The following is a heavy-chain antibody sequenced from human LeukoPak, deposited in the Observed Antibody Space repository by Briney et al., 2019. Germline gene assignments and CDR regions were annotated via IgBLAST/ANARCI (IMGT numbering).Heavy chain of an antibody. CDR2: ISSGSSYT. CDR1: GFTFSDYY. J-gene: IGHJ4*02. V-gene: IGHV3-11*06. D-gene: IGHD6-13*01. CDR3: ARDSPGGSSSRTDY. Sequence: GGSLILSCAASGFTFSDYYMSWIRQAPGKGLEWVSYISSGSSYTNYADSVKGRFTISRDNAKNSLYLQMNSLRAEDTAVYYCARDSPGGSSSRTDYWGQGTLVTVSS.